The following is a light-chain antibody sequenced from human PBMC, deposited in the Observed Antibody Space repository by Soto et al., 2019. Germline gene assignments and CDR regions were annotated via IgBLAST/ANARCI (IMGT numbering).Light chain of an antibody. J-gene: IGKJ1*01. CDR3: QHYASSLWT. Sequence: EIVLTQAPGTLSLSPGERATLSCRASQSVSSVFLAWYQQKPGQAPRLLIYGASNRATAIPDRFSGSGFGTAFTLTINTLEPEDFAVYYCQHYASSLWTFGQGTKVETK. CDR2: GAS. V-gene: IGKV3-20*01. CDR1: QSVSSVF.